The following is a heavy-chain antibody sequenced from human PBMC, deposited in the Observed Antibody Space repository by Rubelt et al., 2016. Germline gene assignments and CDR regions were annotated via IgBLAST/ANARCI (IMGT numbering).Heavy chain of an antibody. D-gene: IGHD6-13*01. CDR3: TGDTFGSRDY. CDR2: IWNDGRSK. CDR1: GFTLSDYG. J-gene: IGHJ4*02. V-gene: IGHV3-33*03. Sequence: GGGVVQPGRSLRLSCAASGFTLSDYGMHWVRQAPGKGLEWMAIIWNDGRSKYRADSVKGRFTVSRDNSKSTLYLQLNNLRVEDTAVYYCTGDTFGSRDYWGQGILVTVSS.